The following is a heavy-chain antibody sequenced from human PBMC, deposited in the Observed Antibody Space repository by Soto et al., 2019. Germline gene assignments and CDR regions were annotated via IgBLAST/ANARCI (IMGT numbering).Heavy chain of an antibody. CDR2: IYYSGST. V-gene: IGHV4-59*08. CDR1: GGSISSYY. J-gene: IGHJ5*02. CDR3: AREWPQTPWFDP. D-gene: IGHD3-3*01. Sequence: PSETLSLTCTVSGGSISSYYWSWIRQPPGKGLEWIGYIYYSGSTNYSPSLKSRVTISVDTSKNQFSLKLSSVTAADTAVYYCAREWPQTPWFDPWGQGTLVTVSS.